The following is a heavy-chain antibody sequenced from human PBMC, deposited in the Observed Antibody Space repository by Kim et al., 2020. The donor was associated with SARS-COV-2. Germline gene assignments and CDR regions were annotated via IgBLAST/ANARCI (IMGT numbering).Heavy chain of an antibody. CDR2: IYYSGST. CDR1: GGSISSSSYY. V-gene: IGHV4-39*01. Sequence: SETLSLTCTVSGGSISSSSYYWGWFRQPPGKVLEWIGSIYYSGSTYYNPSLKSRVTISVDTSKNQFSLMLSSVTAAATALYYYARIHRPSVVTAIRSWF. J-gene: IGHJ5*01. D-gene: IGHD2-21*02. CDR3: ARIHRPSVVTAIRSWF.